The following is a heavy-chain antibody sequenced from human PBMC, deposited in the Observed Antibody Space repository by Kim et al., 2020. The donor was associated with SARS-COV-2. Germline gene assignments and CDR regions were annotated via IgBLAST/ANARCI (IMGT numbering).Heavy chain of an antibody. CDR2: IYYSGST. D-gene: IGHD5-18*01. V-gene: IGHV4-61*01. CDR1: GGSVSSGSYY. Sequence: SETLSLTCTVSGGSVSSGSYYWSWIRQPPGKGLEWIGYIYYSGSTNYNPSLKSRVTISVDTSKNQFSLKLSSVTAADTAVYYCARGPGYSYGSHAFDIWGQGTMVTVSS. CDR3: ARGPGYSYGSHAFDI. J-gene: IGHJ3*02.